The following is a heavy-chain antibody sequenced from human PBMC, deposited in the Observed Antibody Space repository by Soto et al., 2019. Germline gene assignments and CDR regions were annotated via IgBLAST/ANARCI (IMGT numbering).Heavy chain of an antibody. V-gene: IGHV4-31*03. CDR2: IYYSGST. CDR3: ARDRFGYYDSSGAFDI. D-gene: IGHD3-22*01. CDR1: GGSISSGGYY. Sequence: SETLSLTCTVSGGSISSGGYYWSWIRQHPGKGLEWIGYIYYSGSTYYNPTLRSRVTISVDTSKNQFSLKLRSVTAADTAVYYCARDRFGYYDSSGAFDIWGQGTMVTVSS. J-gene: IGHJ3*02.